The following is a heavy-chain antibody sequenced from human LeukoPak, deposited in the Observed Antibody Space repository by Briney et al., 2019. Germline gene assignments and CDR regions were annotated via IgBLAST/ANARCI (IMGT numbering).Heavy chain of an antibody. D-gene: IGHD6-13*01. CDR1: GDSVSSNSAA. V-gene: IGHV6-1*01. CDR2: TCYRSKWYN. J-gene: IGHJ6*02. Sequence: SQTLSLTCAISGDSVSSNSAAWNWIRQSPSRGLEWLGRTCYRSKWYNDYAVSVKSRITINPDTSKNQFSLQLNSVTPEDTAVYYCARESGIAAAGTSYYYYYGMDVWGQGTTVTVSS. CDR3: ARESGIAAAGTSYYYYYGMDV.